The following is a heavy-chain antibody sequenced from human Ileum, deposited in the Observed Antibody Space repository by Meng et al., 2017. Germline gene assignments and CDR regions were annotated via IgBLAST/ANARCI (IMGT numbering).Heavy chain of an antibody. V-gene: IGHV3-15*01. Sequence: VQLVVAGGGVVRPGLSLRLSCAAFGFTFSDRWMTWVRQAAGKGLEWVGHIQSKADGGTTDYAAPVKGRFTISRDDSKSTLYLQLNSLKTEDSAVYYCTTFYAGYWGQGTLVTVSS. CDR2: IQSKADGGTT. CDR3: TTFYAGY. D-gene: IGHD3-16*01. CDR1: GFTFSDRW. J-gene: IGHJ4*02.